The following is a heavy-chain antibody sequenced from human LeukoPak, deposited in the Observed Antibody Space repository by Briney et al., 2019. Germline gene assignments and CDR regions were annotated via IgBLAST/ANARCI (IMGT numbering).Heavy chain of an antibody. CDR2: IYGGGST. CDR3: ARAYDSSGYWPEYFHH. D-gene: IGHD3-22*01. Sequence: GGSLRLSCAASGFAVSNNYMSWVRQTPGKGLEWVSIIYGGGSTYYADSVNGRFTISRHNSKNTLFLQMNSLRTEDTAVYYCARAYDSSGYWPEYFHHWGQGTLVTVSS. J-gene: IGHJ1*01. CDR1: GFAVSNNY. V-gene: IGHV3-53*04.